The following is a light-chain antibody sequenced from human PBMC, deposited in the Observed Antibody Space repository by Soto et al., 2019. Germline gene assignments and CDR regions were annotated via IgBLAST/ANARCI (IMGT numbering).Light chain of an antibody. CDR2: DAS. J-gene: IGKJ4*01. Sequence: DIQMTQSLSSLSASVGDRVTISCQAKQDINNSLNWYQQRPGEAPKLLIYDASILEAGVPSRFSGSGFGTTFNLTISSLQHEDFATYCCQQFDNLPLTFGGGTKVELK. CDR1: QDINNS. V-gene: IGKV1-33*01. CDR3: QQFDNLPLT.